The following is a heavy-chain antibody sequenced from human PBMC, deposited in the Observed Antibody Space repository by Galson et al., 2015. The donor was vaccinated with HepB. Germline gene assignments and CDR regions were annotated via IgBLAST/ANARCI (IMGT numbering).Heavy chain of an antibody. D-gene: IGHD3/OR15-3a*01. Sequence: SLRLSCATSGFTFNNAWMTWVRQAPGKGLEWVSRIKSKGDGGTTDYGAPVKGRFTISRDDSNNTVYLQMNSLTTEDTAVYYCSASLVWSDASRPPVQHWGQGTLVTVSS. CDR1: GFTFNNAW. CDR2: IKSKGDGGTT. J-gene: IGHJ1*01. CDR3: SASLVWSDASRPPVQH. V-gene: IGHV3-15*01.